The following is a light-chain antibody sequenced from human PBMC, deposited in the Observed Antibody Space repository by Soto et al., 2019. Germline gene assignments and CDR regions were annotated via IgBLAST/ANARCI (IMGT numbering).Light chain of an antibody. Sequence: ESGLTQSPGTLSLSPGESATLSCRASQCISSPYLAWHQQKPGQAPRLLIDGASNRATDIPDRFSGSGSGTDFTLTISRLEPEDFAVYYCQQYMNWPPIPFGQGTRLEI. V-gene: IGKV3-20*01. CDR2: GAS. CDR3: QQYMNWPPIP. CDR1: QCISSPY. J-gene: IGKJ5*01.